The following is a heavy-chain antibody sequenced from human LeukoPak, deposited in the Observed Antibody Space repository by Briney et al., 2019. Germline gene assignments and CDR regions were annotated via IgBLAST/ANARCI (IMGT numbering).Heavy chain of an antibody. CDR2: ISYDGSNK. V-gene: IGHV3-30*18. CDR1: GFTFSSYG. CDR3: AKDISSGWYFDY. D-gene: IGHD6-19*01. J-gene: IGHJ4*02. Sequence: GGSLRLSCAASGFTFSSYGMHWVRQAPGKGLEWVAVISYDGSNKYYADSVKGRFTISRDNSKNTLYPQMNSLRAEDTAVYYCAKDISSGWYFDYWGQGTLVTVSS.